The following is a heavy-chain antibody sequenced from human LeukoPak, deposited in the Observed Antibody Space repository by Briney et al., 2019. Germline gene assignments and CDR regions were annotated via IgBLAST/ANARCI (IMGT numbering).Heavy chain of an antibody. Sequence: SETLSLTCTVSGGSISSSSYYWGWIRQPPGKGLEWIGSIYYSGSTYYNPSLKSRVTISVDTSKNQFSLKLTSVTAADTAVYYCARHERYCGGACYSVDYWGQGTLVTVSS. CDR1: GGSISSSSYY. D-gene: IGHD2-21*02. CDR3: ARHERYCGGACYSVDY. CDR2: IYYSGST. J-gene: IGHJ4*02. V-gene: IGHV4-39*01.